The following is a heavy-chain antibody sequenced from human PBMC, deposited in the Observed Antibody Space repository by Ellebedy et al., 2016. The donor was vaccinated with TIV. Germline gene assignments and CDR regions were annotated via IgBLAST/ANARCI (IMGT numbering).Heavy chain of an antibody. D-gene: IGHD6-13*01. CDR1: GGTFSSYA. Sequence: ASVKVSXXASGGTFSSYAISWVRQAPGQGLEWMGWINPNSGGTNYAQKFQGWVTMTRDTSISTAYMELSRLRSDDTAVYYCARDRPFEGYSSSWYDYYYYGMDVWGQGTTVTVSS. CDR2: INPNSGGT. J-gene: IGHJ6*02. V-gene: IGHV1-2*04. CDR3: ARDRPFEGYSSSWYDYYYYGMDV.